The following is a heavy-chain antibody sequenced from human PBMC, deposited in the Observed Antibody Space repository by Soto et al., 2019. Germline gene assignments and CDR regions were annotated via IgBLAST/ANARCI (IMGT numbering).Heavy chain of an antibody. CDR2: ISGSGGST. CDR1: GFTFSSYA. Sequence: GGSLRLSCAASGFTFSSYAMSWVRQAPGKGLEWVSAISGSGGSTYYADSVKGRFTISRDNSKNTLYLQMNSLRAEDTAVYYCARDGEHLNWDDYYYYGMDVWGQGTTVTVSS. D-gene: IGHD1-1*01. CDR3: ARDGEHLNWDDYYYYGMDV. J-gene: IGHJ6*02. V-gene: IGHV3-23*01.